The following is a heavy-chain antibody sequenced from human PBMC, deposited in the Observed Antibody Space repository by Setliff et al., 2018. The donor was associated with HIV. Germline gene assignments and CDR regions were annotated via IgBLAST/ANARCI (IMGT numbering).Heavy chain of an antibody. CDR3: FVVVPAVPSAGDFQH. D-gene: IGHD2-2*01. Sequence: ASVKVSCKVSGYTLTKLSMHWVRQAPGKGLEWMGGFDPEDGETNYAQKFQGRVTMTEDTSTDTAYMDLSSLRSEDTAVYYCFVVVPAVPSAGDFQHWGQGTLVTVSS. CDR1: GYTLTKLS. V-gene: IGHV1-24*01. J-gene: IGHJ1*01. CDR2: FDPEDGET.